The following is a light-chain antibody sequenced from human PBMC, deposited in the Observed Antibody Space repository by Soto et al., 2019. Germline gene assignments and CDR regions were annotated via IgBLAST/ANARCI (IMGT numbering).Light chain of an antibody. J-gene: IGLJ1*01. V-gene: IGLV2-14*01. CDR2: DVS. CDR1: SSDVGGYNY. CDR3: SSYTSSSTGV. Sequence: QSVLTQPASVSGSPVQSIPISCTGTSSDVGGYNYVSWYQQHPGKAPKLMIYDVSNRPSGVSNRFSGSKSGNTASLTISGLQAEDEADYYCSSYTSSSTGVFGTGTKVTVL.